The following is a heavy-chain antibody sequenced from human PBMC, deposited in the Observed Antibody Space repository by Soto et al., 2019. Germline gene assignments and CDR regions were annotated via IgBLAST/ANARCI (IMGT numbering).Heavy chain of an antibody. CDR3: ARQGEEYYYYGMDV. V-gene: IGHV4-39*01. J-gene: IGHJ6*02. D-gene: IGHD1-26*01. Sequence: PSETLSLTCTVSGGSISSSSYYWGWIRQPPGKGLEWIGSIYYSGSTYYNPSLKSRVTISVDTSKNQFSLKLSSVTAADTAVYYCARQGEEYYYYGMDVWGQGTTVTVSS. CDR1: GGSISSSSYY. CDR2: IYYSGST.